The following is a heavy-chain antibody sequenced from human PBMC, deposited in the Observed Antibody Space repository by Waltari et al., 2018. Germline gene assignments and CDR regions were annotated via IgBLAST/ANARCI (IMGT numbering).Heavy chain of an antibody. D-gene: IGHD2-15*01. CDR3: AREGRGCSGGSCYQNWFDP. J-gene: IGHJ5*02. V-gene: IGHV4-39*07. CDR1: GGSISSSSYY. CDR2: IYYSGST. Sequence: QLQLQESGPGLVKPSETLSLTCTVPGGSISSSSYYRGWIRQPPGKGLEWIGSIYYSGSTYYNPSLKSRVTISVDTSKNQFSLKLSSVTAADTAVYYCAREGRGCSGGSCYQNWFDPWGQGTLVTVSS.